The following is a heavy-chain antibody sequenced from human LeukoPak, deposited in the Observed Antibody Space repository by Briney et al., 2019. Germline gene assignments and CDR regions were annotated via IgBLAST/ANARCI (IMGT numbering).Heavy chain of an antibody. D-gene: IGHD3-10*01. Sequence: PSETLSLTCTVSGGPISSSSYYWGWIRQPPGKGLEWIGSIYYSGSTYYNPSLKSRVTISVDTSKNQFSLKLSSVTAADTAVYYCARDLDYYGSGSYIYWGQGTLVTVSS. J-gene: IGHJ4*02. CDR2: IYYSGST. CDR3: ARDLDYYGSGSYIY. CDR1: GGPISSSSYY. V-gene: IGHV4-39*07.